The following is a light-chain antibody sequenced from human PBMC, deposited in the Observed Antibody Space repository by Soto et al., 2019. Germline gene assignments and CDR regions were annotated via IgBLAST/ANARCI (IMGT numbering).Light chain of an antibody. CDR1: SSDVGGYNY. J-gene: IGLJ1*01. Sequence: QSVLTQPASVSGSPGQSITISCTGTSSDVGGYNYVWYQQHPGKAPKLMIYEVSNRPSGVSNRFSGSKSGNTASLTISGLQAEDEADYYCSSYTSSSTLYVFGTGTKLTVL. CDR2: EVS. CDR3: SSYTSSSTLYV. V-gene: IGLV2-14*01.